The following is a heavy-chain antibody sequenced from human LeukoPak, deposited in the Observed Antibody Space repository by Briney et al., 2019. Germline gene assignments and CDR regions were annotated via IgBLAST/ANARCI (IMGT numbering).Heavy chain of an antibody. J-gene: IGHJ5*02. D-gene: IGHD3-22*01. CDR1: GGAFSSYT. V-gene: IGHV1-69*13. Sequence: SVKVSCKASGGAFSSYTISWVRQGPGQGLEWMEGIVPIFGTANYAQKFQGRVTITADESTSTAYMELSSLRSEDTAVYYCAREEGKSYYYDSSDNWFDPWGQGTLVTVSS. CDR2: IVPIFGTA. CDR3: AREEGKSYYYDSSDNWFDP.